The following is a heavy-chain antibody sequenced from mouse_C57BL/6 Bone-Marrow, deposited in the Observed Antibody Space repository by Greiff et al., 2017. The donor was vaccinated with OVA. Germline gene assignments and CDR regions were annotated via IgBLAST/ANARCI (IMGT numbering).Heavy chain of an antibody. Sequence: EVQLQQSGGGLVKPGGSLKLSCAASGFTFSSYAMSWVRQTPEKRLEWVATISDGGSYTYYPDNVKGRFTISRDNAKNNLYLQMSHLKSEDTAMYYCAREVPYYYGSSYGYFDVWGTGTTVTVSS. CDR2: ISDGGSYT. J-gene: IGHJ1*03. D-gene: IGHD1-1*01. V-gene: IGHV5-4*01. CDR3: AREVPYYYGSSYGYFDV. CDR1: GFTFSSYA.